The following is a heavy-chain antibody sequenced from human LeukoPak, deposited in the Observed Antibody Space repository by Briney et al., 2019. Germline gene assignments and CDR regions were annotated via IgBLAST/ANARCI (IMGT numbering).Heavy chain of an antibody. D-gene: IGHD3-22*01. CDR3: AREWSYYDSSGCLDP. CDR1: GYTFTGYY. CDR2: INPNSGGT. Sequence: ASVEVSCKASGYTFTGYYMHWVRQDPGQGLERMGWINPNSGGTNYAQKFQGRVTMTRDTSISTAYMELSRLRSDDTAVYYCAREWSYYDSSGCLDPWRQGTLVTVSS. V-gene: IGHV1-2*02. J-gene: IGHJ5*02.